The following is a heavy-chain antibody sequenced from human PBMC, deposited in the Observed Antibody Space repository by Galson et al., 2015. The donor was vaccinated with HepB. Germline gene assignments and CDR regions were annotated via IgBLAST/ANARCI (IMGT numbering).Heavy chain of an antibody. D-gene: IGHD3-3*01. J-gene: IGHJ4*02. CDR3: ARDHDFWSGLYYFDY. CDR1: GFTFSSYS. V-gene: IGHV3-21*01. CDR2: ISSSSSYI. Sequence: SLRLSCAASGFTFSSYSMNWVRQAPGKGLEWVSSISSSSSYIYYADSVKGRFTISRDNAENSLYLQMNSLRAEDTAVYYCARDHDFWSGLYYFDYWGQGTLVTVSS.